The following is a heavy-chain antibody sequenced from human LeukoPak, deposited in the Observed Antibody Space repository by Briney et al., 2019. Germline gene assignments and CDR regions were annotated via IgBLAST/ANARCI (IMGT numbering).Heavy chain of an antibody. V-gene: IGHV3-23*01. Sequence: GGSLRLSCAASGFTFSSYAMSWVRQAPGKGLEWVSAISGSGGSTYYADSVKGRFTISRDNSKNTLYLQMNSLRAEDTAVYYCAKHEDYYDILTGYSEVPYYFDYWGQGTLVTVSS. J-gene: IGHJ4*02. D-gene: IGHD3-9*01. CDR2: ISGSGGST. CDR1: GFTFSSYA. CDR3: AKHEDYYDILTGYSEVPYYFDY.